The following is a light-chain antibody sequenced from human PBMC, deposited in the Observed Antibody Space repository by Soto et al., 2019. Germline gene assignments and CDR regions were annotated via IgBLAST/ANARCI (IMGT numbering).Light chain of an antibody. CDR2: EAS. CDR3: QKYNQWPWT. V-gene: IGKV3-15*01. J-gene: IGKJ1*01. Sequence: VVMTQSAATLSVSPGERVVRSCRASQSLGTSLAWYHHKPGQAPRLLLYEASIRATGIPARFSGDGSGTEFTLTISSLQSEDFGIYYCQKYNQWPWTFGPGTKVDIK. CDR1: QSLGTS.